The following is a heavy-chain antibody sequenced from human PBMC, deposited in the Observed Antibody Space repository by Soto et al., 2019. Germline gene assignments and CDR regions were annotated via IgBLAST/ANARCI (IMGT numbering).Heavy chain of an antibody. V-gene: IGHV3-33*01. CDR2: IWFDGSDK. CDR3: ARLYCSASSCYSVGAFDI. J-gene: IGHJ3*02. D-gene: IGHD2-15*01. CDR1: GFTFSSYG. Sequence: PGGSLILSCAASGFTFSSYGMHWVRQAPGKGLEWVALIWFDGSDKYYTESVKGRFTISRDNSKSTLYLQMNSLRAEDTAVYYCARLYCSASSCYSVGAFDIRGQGTMVTVSS.